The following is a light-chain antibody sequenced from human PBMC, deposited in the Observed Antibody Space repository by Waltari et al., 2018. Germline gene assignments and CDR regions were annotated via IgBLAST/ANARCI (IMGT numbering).Light chain of an antibody. J-gene: IGLJ2*01. CDR2: NTD. CDR1: AGAVTRGHY. V-gene: IGLV7-46*01. Sequence: QAVVTQEPSLTVSPGGTVTLTCDFSAGAVTRGHYPYWFQQKPGQAPRALIYNTDNKHSWTPARFSGFLLGGKAALTLSDAQTDDEADYYCSLFYSGVRVFGGGTRLTVL. CDR3: SLFYSGVRV.